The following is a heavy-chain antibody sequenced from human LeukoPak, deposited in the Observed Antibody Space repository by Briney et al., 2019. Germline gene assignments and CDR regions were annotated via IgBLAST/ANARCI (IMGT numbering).Heavy chain of an antibody. CDR2: ISSSSTI. J-gene: IGHJ5*02. Sequence: GGSLRLSCVASGLTFSSYSMNWVRQAPGKGLEWISYISSSSTIYYADSVKGRFTISRDNAKNSLYLQMNSLRAEDTAVYYCASGKGHDFWSGYLSWFDPWGQGTLVTVSS. D-gene: IGHD3-3*01. CDR1: GLTFSSYS. V-gene: IGHV3-48*04. CDR3: ASGKGHDFWSGYLSWFDP.